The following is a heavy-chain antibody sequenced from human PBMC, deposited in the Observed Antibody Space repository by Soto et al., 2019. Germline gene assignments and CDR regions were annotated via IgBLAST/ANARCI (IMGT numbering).Heavy chain of an antibody. Sequence: PGGSLRLCCAASGLTFSSYWMSGVRQAPGKGLEWVAVIRNDGSNKYYADSVKGRFTISRDNSKNTLYPQMNSLRAEDTAVYYCAKGVGADEGYFDYWGQGT. V-gene: IGHV3-30*02. D-gene: IGHD1-26*01. J-gene: IGHJ4*02. CDR3: AKGVGADEGYFDY. CDR2: IRNDGSNK. CDR1: GLTFSSYW.